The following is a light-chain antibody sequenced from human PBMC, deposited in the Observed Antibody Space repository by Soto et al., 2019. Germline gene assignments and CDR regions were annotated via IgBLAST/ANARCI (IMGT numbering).Light chain of an antibody. Sequence: SYELTQPPSVSVAPGQTARISCVGDDIGTKSVDWFHQKPGQAPVLLVHDNTDRPSGIPERFSGSNSGITATLTISRVEAGDEADYYCQVWDSSSDWVFGGGTKVTVL. CDR1: DIGTKS. CDR3: QVWDSSSDWV. CDR2: DNT. J-gene: IGLJ3*02. V-gene: IGLV3-21*02.